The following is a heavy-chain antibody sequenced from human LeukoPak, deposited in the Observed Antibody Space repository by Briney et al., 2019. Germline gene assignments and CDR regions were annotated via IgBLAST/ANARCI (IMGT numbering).Heavy chain of an antibody. CDR2: ISAYNGNT. CDR3: ASYSGYDGGLDP. D-gene: IGHD5-12*01. CDR1: GSTFTSYG. Sequence: ASVKVSCKASGSTFTSYGISWVRQAPGQGLEWMGWISAYNGNTNYAQKLQARVTMTTDTSTSTAYMELRSLRSDDTAVYCCASYSGYDGGLDPWGQGTLVTVSS. J-gene: IGHJ5*02. V-gene: IGHV1-18*01.